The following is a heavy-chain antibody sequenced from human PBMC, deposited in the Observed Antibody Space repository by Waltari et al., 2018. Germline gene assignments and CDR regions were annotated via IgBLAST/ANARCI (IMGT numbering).Heavy chain of an antibody. J-gene: IGHJ4*02. CDR3: ARGVFLEWFTYYFDY. CDR2: IYYSGST. CDR1: GGSISSHY. V-gene: IGHV4-59*11. Sequence: QVQLQESGPGLVKPSETLSLTCTVSGGSISSHYWSWIRQPPGKGLEWIGYIYYSGSTNYNPSLKSRVTISVDTSKNQFSLKLSSVTAADTAVYYCARGVFLEWFTYYFDYWGQGTLVTVSS. D-gene: IGHD3-3*01.